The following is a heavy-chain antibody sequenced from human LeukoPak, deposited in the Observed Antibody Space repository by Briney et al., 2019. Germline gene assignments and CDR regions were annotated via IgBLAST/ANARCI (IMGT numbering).Heavy chain of an antibody. D-gene: IGHD6-19*01. CDR1: GDIVSINSAA. CDR2: AYQRSKWYN. Sequence: SQTLSLTCAISGDIVSINSAAWNWIRQSPSRGLEWLGRAYQRSKWYNDYAVSVKSRITINPDISKNQFSLQLNSVTPEDTAVYYCARSPSPYSSGWYFDYWGQGTLVTVSS. J-gene: IGHJ4*02. V-gene: IGHV6-1*01. CDR3: ARSPSPYSSGWYFDY.